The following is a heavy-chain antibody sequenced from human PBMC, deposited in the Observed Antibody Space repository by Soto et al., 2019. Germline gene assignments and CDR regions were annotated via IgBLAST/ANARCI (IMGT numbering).Heavy chain of an antibody. CDR1: GFTFSSYA. CDR2: ISYDGSNK. J-gene: IGHJ4*02. CDR3: ASTYYYDSRFDY. Sequence: QVQLVESGGGVVQPGRSLRLSCAASGFTFSSYAMHWVRQAPGKGLEWVAVISYDGSNKYYAGSVKGRFTISRDNSKNTLYLQMNSLRAEDTAVYYCASTYYYDSRFDYWGQGTLVTVSS. D-gene: IGHD3-22*01. V-gene: IGHV3-30-3*01.